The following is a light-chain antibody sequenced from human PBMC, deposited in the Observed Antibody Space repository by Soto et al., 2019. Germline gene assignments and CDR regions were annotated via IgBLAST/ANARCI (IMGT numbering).Light chain of an antibody. CDR3: QQSYSTLSIT. J-gene: IGKJ5*01. V-gene: IGKV1-39*01. Sequence: DIQMTQSPSSLSASVGDRVTITCRASQSISNYLNWYQHKPGKAPKLLIYAASNLQGGVPSRFSGSGSGTDFTLIISSLQPEDFATYYCQQSYSTLSITFGQGTRLEIK. CDR2: AAS. CDR1: QSISNY.